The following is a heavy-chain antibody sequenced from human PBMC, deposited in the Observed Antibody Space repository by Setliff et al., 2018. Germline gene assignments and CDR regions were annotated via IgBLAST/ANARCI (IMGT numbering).Heavy chain of an antibody. CDR1: GYRFSTYG. J-gene: IGHJ6*01. CDR3: ARERAYDGINYYGMDV. Sequence: GASVKVSCKASGYRFSTYGISWVRQAPGQGLEWMAWVSDNNGNTNYAKSFQGRVTMNTDTSTSTAYMELRSLRSDDTAVYYCARERAYDGINYYGMDVWGQGTTVTVSS. D-gene: IGHD3-22*01. V-gene: IGHV1-18*01. CDR2: VSDNNGNT.